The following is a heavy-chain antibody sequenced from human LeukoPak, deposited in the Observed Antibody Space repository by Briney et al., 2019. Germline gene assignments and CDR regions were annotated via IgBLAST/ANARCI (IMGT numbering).Heavy chain of an antibody. J-gene: IGHJ4*02. CDR3: ASGRYSNYFDY. V-gene: IGHV3-11*06. CDR1: GFTFSDYY. D-gene: IGHD4-11*01. CDR2: ISSSSSYT. Sequence: GGSLRLSCAASGFTFSDYYMSWIRQAPGKGLEWVSYISSSSSYTNYADSVKGRFTISRDNAKNSLYLQMNSLRAEDTAVYYCASGRYSNYFDYWGQGTLVTVSS.